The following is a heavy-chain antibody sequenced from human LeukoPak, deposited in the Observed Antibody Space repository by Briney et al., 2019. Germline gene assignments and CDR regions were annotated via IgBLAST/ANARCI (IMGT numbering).Heavy chain of an antibody. CDR3: ARHDSSGSYGGFVY. V-gene: IGHV4-59*08. D-gene: IGHD3-10*01. CDR2: IYYSGST. CDR1: GGSISSYY. J-gene: IGHJ4*02. Sequence: SETLSLTCTVSGGSISSYYWSWIQQPPGKGLEWIGYIYYSGSTNYNPSLKSRVTISVDTSKNQFSLKLSSVTAADTAVYYCARHDSSGSYGGFVYWGQGTLVTVSS.